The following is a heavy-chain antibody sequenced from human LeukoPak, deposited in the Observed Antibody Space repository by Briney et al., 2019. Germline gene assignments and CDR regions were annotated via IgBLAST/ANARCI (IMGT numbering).Heavy chain of an antibody. Sequence: GGSLRLSCAASGFTFSSYGMHWVRQAPGKGLEWVAVISYDGSNKYYADSVKGRFTISRDNPKNTLYLQMNSLRTEDTAVYYCAKDLPPKWELPFDAFDIWGQGTMVTVSS. V-gene: IGHV3-30*18. J-gene: IGHJ3*02. CDR1: GFTFSSYG. CDR2: ISYDGSNK. CDR3: AKDLPPKWELPFDAFDI. D-gene: IGHD1-26*01.